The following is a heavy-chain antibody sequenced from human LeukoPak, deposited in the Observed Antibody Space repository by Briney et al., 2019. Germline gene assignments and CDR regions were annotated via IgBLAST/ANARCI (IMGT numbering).Heavy chain of an antibody. CDR1: GGSISSSSYY. CDR2: IYYSGST. V-gene: IGHV4-39*01. CDR3: ARHQDDYVWGSYRSNDAFDS. Sequence: SETLSLTCTVSGGSISSSSYYWGWIRQPPGKGLEWIGSIYYSGSTYYNPSLKSRVTISVDTSKNQFSLKLSSVTAADTAVYYCARHQDDYVWGSYRSNDAFDSWGQVTMVTVSS. J-gene: IGHJ3*02. D-gene: IGHD3-16*02.